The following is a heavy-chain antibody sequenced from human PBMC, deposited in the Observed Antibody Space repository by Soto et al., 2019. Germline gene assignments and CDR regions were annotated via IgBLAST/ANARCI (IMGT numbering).Heavy chain of an antibody. CDR3: AREYYYDSSGYYRDAFDI. J-gene: IGHJ3*02. V-gene: IGHV4-59*01. CDR2: IYYSGST. Sequence: KTSETLSLTCTGSGGSISSYYWSWIRQPPGKGLEWIGYIYYSGSTNYNPSLKSRVTISVDTSKNQFSLKLSSVTAADTAVYYCAREYYYDSSGYYRDAFDIWGQGTMVTVSS. CDR1: GGSISSYY. D-gene: IGHD3-22*01.